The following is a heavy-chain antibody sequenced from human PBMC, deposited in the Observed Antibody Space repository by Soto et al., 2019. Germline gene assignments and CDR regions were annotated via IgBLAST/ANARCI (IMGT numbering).Heavy chain of an antibody. D-gene: IGHD2-8*01. CDR3: VRTFSTNGVCSYCFDY. CDR1: GFTFGTYA. CDR2: IYYDGSNR. V-gene: IGHV3-33*01. J-gene: IGHJ4*01. Sequence: GGSLRLSCAASGFTFGTYAMHWVRQAPGKGLEWVAVIYYDGSNRYYGDAVKGRFTISRDNSKSTLYLQMSSLRAEDTAVYYCVRTFSTNGVCSYCFDYWGHGTLVTVSS.